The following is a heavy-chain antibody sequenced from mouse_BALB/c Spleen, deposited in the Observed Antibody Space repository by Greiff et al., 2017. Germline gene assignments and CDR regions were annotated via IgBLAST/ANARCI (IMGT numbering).Heavy chain of an antibody. Sequence: QVQLQQSGPGLVQPSQSLSITCTVSGFSLTSYGVHWVRQSPGKGLEWLGVIWSGGSTYYNAAFISRLSISKDNSKSQVFFKMNSLQANDTAIYYCATNYRYDVYAMDYWGQGTSVTVSS. J-gene: IGHJ4*01. V-gene: IGHV2-2*02. CDR2: IWSGGST. D-gene: IGHD2-14*01. CDR1: GFSLTSYG. CDR3: ATNYRYDVYAMDY.